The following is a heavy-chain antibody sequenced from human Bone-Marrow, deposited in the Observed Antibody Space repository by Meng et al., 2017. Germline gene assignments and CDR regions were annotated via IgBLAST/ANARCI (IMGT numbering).Heavy chain of an antibody. Sequence: QASVVQSGAGVKNPGASVKVSCKASGYTFPDYWLHWVRRAPGQGLEWMGRINPKSGDTHYAQRFQGRVTMTGDTSISTAYMELSGLRSDDTAMYYCARDEDISAAGKLFGDYWGQGTLVTVSS. CDR1: GYTFPDYW. J-gene: IGHJ4*02. CDR3: ARDEDISAAGKLFGDY. D-gene: IGHD6-13*01. CDR2: INPKSGDT. V-gene: IGHV1-2*06.